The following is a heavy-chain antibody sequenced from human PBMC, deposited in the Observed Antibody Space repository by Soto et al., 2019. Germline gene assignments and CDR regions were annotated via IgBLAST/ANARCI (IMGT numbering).Heavy chain of an antibody. CDR1: GGSISSSY. D-gene: IGHD6-13*01. V-gene: IGHV4-59*01. CDR3: TRRIAAAAGFDY. J-gene: IGHJ4*02. Sequence: SETLSLTCTVSGGSISSSYWSWIRQTPGKGLEWIGYIYYSGSTNYNPSLKSRVTISVDTSKNQFSLKLRSVTAADTAVYYCTRRIAAAAGFDYWGQGTLVTVS. CDR2: IYYSGST.